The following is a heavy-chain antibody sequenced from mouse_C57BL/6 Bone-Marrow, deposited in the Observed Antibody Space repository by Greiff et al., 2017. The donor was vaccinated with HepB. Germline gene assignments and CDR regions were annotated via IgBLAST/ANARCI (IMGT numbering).Heavy chain of an antibody. Sequence: EVQLQESGPVLVKPGPSVKISCKASGFTFTDYYMHWVKQSHGKSLEWIGLVYPYNGGTSYNQKFKGKATLTVDTSSSTAYMELNSLTSEDSAVYYCASGSYYGSSYAWFAYWGQGTLVTVSA. CDR2: VYPYNGGT. CDR1: GFTFTDYY. J-gene: IGHJ3*01. D-gene: IGHD1-1*01. CDR3: ASGSYYGSSYAWFAY. V-gene: IGHV1-36*01.